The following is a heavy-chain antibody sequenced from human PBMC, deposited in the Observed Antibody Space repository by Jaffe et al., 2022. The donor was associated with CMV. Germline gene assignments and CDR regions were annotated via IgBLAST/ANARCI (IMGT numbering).Heavy chain of an antibody. CDR1: GGSISSYY. CDR2: IYYSGST. D-gene: IGHD6-6*01. V-gene: IGHV4-59*01. Sequence: QVQLQESGPGLVKPSETLSLTCTVSGGSISSYYWSWIRQPPGKGLEWIGYIYYSGSTNYNPSLKSRVTISVDTSKNQLSLKLSSVTAADTAVYYCAKVSGGSSSVFYHYYYMDVWGKGTTVTVSS. J-gene: IGHJ6*03. CDR3: AKVSGGSSSVFYHYYYMDV.